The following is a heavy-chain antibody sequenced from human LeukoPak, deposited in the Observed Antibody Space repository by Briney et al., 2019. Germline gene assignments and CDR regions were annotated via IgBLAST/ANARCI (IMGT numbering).Heavy chain of an antibody. J-gene: IGHJ4*02. CDR1: GFTFSSYS. D-gene: IGHD3-22*01. V-gene: IGHV3-21*01. CDR3: ARSQHYYDSSGYYLVY. CDR2: ISSSSSYI. Sequence: GGSLRLSCAASGFTFSSYSMNWVRQAPGKRLEWVSSISSSSSYIYYADSVKGRFTISRDNAKNSLYLQMNSLRAEDTAVYYCARSQHYYDSSGYYLVYWGQGTLVTVSS.